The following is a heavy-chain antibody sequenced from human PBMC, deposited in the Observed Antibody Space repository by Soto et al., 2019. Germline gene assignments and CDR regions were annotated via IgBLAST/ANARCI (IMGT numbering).Heavy chain of an antibody. J-gene: IGHJ6*02. CDR3: TRDGYGDPYFYYGMDV. CDR1: GFAFGFYE. V-gene: IGHV3-48*03. Sequence: VQLLESGGGLVQAGGSLRLSCAASGFAFGFYELSWVRQAPGKGLEWLSYITTGGDTIYYADSVKGRFTISRDNARNSLYLQMNSLRVEDTAVYYCTRDGYGDPYFYYGMDVWGQGTTVTVSS. CDR2: ITTGGDTI. D-gene: IGHD4-17*01.